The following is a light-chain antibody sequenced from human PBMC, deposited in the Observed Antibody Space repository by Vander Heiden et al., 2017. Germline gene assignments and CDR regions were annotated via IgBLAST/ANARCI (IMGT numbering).Light chain of an antibody. CDR1: QSFDNW. CDR3: QQYNSYPYS. V-gene: IGKV1-5*03. Sequence: DIQITQSPSTLSASVGDRVTITCRASQSFDNWLAWYQQKPGKAPKLLIYKASRLEGGVPSRFSGSVSGTEFTLTISSLQPDDFATYYCQQYNSYPYSFGQGTKLEIK. CDR2: KAS. J-gene: IGKJ2*01.